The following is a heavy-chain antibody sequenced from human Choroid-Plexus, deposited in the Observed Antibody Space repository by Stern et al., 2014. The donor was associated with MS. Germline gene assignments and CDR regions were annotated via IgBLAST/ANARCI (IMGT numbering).Heavy chain of an antibody. V-gene: IGHV3-30*18. J-gene: IGHJ5*02. CDR1: GFTFGSFS. D-gene: IGHD2/OR15-2a*01. CDR3: AKDRQYLTYFFDH. CDR2: RSYDGGNK. Sequence: VLLVESGGGVVQPGRPLRLSCVASGFTFGSFSMHWVLQAPGKGLEWVAGRSYDGGNKYYADSVKGRCTISRDNSQNTLYMQMSSLRPEDTAVYYCAKDRQYLTYFFDHWGQGSLVTVSS.